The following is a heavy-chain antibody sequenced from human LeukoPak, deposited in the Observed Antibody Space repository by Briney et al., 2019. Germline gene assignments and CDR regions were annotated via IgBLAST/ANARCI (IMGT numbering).Heavy chain of an antibody. CDR3: ARRIIDFWSGYYHFDY. CDR2: IYYSGST. CDR1: GGSISSSSYY. J-gene: IGHJ4*02. D-gene: IGHD3-3*01. Sequence: PSETLSLTCTVSGGSISSSSYYWGWIRQPPGKGLEWIGSIYYSGSTYYNPSLKSRVTISVDTSKNQFSLKLSSVTAADTAVYYCARRIIDFWSGYYHFDYWGQGTLVTVSS. V-gene: IGHV4-39*01.